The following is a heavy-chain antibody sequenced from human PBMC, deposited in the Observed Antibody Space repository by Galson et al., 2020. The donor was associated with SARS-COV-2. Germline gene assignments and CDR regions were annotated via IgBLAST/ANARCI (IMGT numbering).Heavy chain of an antibody. CDR3: ARDRPSYYGSGSYYRFFDL. V-gene: IGHV4-59*01. Sequence: PSETLPLTCTVSGATIGTYYWSWIRQPPGKGLEWIGYVHYTGSTNYNPSLKSRVTISLDTSNNQFSLNLHSVTAADTAVYFCARDRPSYYGSGSYYRFFDLWGRGSLVTVSS. J-gene: IGHJ2*01. D-gene: IGHD3-10*01. CDR2: VHYTGST. CDR1: GATIGTYY.